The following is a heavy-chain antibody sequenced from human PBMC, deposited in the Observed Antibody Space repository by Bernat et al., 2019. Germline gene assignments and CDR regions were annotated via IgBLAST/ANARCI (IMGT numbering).Heavy chain of an antibody. CDR2: ITNSGSSP. J-gene: IGHJ4*02. V-gene: IGHV3-23*04. CDR1: GFTFSSYA. D-gene: IGHD4-17*01. Sequence: EVQLVESGGGLVQPGGSLRLSCAASGFTFSSYAMGWVRQAPGKGLEWVSVITNSGSSPYYADSAKGRFTISRDNSKNTLYLQMNSLRTEDTAVYYCAEARYGDYTWNFDSWGQGTLVTVSS. CDR3: AEARYGDYTWNFDS.